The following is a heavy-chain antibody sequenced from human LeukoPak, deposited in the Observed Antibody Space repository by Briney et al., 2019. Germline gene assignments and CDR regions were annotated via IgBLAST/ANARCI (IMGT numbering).Heavy chain of an antibody. D-gene: IGHD1-26*01. CDR1: GFTFSSYW. J-gene: IGHJ4*02. Sequence: GGSLRLSCVASGFTFSSYWMTWVRQAPGKGLEWVANMRQDGNEKYYVDSVRGRFTISRDNAKNSVYLQMNSLGVEDTAVYYCVRGGRGERPNYWGQGTLVTVSS. CDR3: VRGGRGERPNY. CDR2: MRQDGNEK. V-gene: IGHV3-7*01.